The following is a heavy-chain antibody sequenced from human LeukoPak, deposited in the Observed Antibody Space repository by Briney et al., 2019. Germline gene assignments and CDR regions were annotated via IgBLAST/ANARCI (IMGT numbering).Heavy chain of an antibody. Sequence: PSETLSLTCTVSGGSISSGGYYWSWIRQPPGKGLEWIGYIYHSGSTYYNPSLKSRVTISVDTSKNQFSLKLSSVTAADTAVYYCARELRLGYYYYGMDVWGQGTTVTVSS. J-gene: IGHJ6*02. CDR1: GGSISSGGYY. V-gene: IGHV4-30-2*05. CDR3: ARELRLGYYYYGMDV. D-gene: IGHD5-12*01. CDR2: IYHSGST.